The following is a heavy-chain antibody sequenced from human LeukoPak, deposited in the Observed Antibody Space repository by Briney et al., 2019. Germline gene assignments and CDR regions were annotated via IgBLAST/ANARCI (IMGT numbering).Heavy chain of an antibody. J-gene: IGHJ4*02. Sequence: GGSLRLSCAASGFTFSSYWMHWVRQAPGKGLVWVSRINSDGSSTSYADSVKGRFTISRDNSKNTLYLQMNSLRAEDTAVYYCAKEDDSSGYFYWGQGTLVTVSS. CDR2: INSDGSST. CDR1: GFTFSSYW. V-gene: IGHV3-74*01. D-gene: IGHD3-22*01. CDR3: AKEDDSSGYFY.